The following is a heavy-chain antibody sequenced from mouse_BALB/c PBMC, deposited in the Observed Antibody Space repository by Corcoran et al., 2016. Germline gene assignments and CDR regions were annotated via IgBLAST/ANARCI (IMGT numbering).Heavy chain of an antibody. CDR1: GYTFTSYV. V-gene: IGHV1S136*01. CDR3: ASVNYSWAMDY. D-gene: IGHD2-1*01. Sequence: EVQLQQSGPELVKPGASVKMSCKASGYTFTSYVMHWVKQKPGQGLEWIGYINPYNDGTKYNEKFKGKATLTSDKSSSTAYMELSSLTSEDSAVYYGASVNYSWAMDYWGQGTSVTVSS. J-gene: IGHJ4*01. CDR2: INPYNDGT.